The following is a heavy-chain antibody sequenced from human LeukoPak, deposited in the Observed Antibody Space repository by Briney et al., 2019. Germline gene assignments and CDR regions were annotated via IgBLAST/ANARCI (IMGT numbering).Heavy chain of an antibody. V-gene: IGHV1-69*04. Sequence: GASVKVSCKASGYTFTSYDINWARQAPGQGLEWMGRIIPILGIANYAQKFQGRVTITADKSTSTAYMELSSLRSEDTAVYYCAREGDYGDYVLFYWGQGTLVTVSS. CDR1: GYTFTSYD. CDR2: IIPILGIA. J-gene: IGHJ4*02. D-gene: IGHD4-17*01. CDR3: AREGDYGDYVLFY.